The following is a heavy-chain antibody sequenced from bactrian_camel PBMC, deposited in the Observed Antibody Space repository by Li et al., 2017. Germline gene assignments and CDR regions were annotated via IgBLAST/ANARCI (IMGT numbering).Heavy chain of an antibody. CDR2: IRAEGTT. CDR1: GFPLTTCA. Sequence: VQLVESGGGLVQPGGSLRLSCTAPGFPLTTCAMNWYRQAAGKQREWVSAIRAEGTTSYDDSVKGRFTISRDKDKSTVYLQMNSLKSEDTAMYYCAARNPESQYRGPYCSPSALTRIGWANFVGQGTQVTVS. D-gene: IGHD2*01. V-gene: IGHV3S40*01. J-gene: IGHJ4*01.